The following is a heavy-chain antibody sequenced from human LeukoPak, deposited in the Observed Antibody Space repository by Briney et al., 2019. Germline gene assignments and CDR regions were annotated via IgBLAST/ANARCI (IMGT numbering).Heavy chain of an antibody. D-gene: IGHD3-16*01. CDR3: ARAMTLVWFQH. CDR1: GYTFTGYY. CDR2: INLNSGGT. Sequence: GASVKVSCKASGYTFTGYYMHWVRQAPGQGLEWMGWINLNSGGTNYAQKFQGRVTMTRDTSISTAYMELSRLRSDDTAVYYCARAMTLVWFQHWGQGTLVTVSS. V-gene: IGHV1-2*02. J-gene: IGHJ1*01.